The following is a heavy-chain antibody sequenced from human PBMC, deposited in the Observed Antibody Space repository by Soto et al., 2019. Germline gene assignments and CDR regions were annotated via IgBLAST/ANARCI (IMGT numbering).Heavy chain of an antibody. D-gene: IGHD7-27*01. J-gene: IGHJ6*02. Sequence: EVQLLESGGGLVQPGGSLRLSCVASGFPFSSYAMSWVRQTAGRGLECVSSISSGSNTYYTDSVRGRFTISRDNSKNSLYLQMSSLRADDTALYCCAKASATGKSDGMDVWGQGTRFSVSS. CDR1: GFPFSSYA. CDR3: AKASATGKSDGMDV. CDR2: ISSGSNT. V-gene: IGHV3-23*01.